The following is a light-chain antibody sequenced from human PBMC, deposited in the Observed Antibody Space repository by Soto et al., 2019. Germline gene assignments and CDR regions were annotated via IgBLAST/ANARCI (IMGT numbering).Light chain of an antibody. CDR1: QSINSKS. CDR2: NTS. CDR3: QHYGGSFI. J-gene: IGKJ3*01. Sequence: EVVMTQSPATLSVSPGERATLSCRVSQSINSKSLVWYQRKFGQAPRLLIYNTSTRATGIPDRFSGSGSGTDFTLSISGLEPEDFAVYYCQHYGGSFIFGPGTKVDFK. V-gene: IGKV3-20*01.